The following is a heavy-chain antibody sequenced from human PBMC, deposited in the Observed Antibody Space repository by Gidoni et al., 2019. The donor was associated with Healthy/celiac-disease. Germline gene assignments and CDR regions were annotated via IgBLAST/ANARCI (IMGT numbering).Heavy chain of an antibody. J-gene: IGHJ4*02. D-gene: IGHD6-13*01. CDR1: GFTFSSYS. Sequence: EVQLVESGGGLVKPGGSLRLSCAASGFTFSSYSMNWVRQAPGKGLEWVSSISSSSSYIYYADSVKGRFTISRDNAKNSLYLQMNSLRAEDTAVYYCARDEQLAYYFDYWGQGTLVTVSS. V-gene: IGHV3-21*01. CDR2: ISSSSSYI. CDR3: ARDEQLAYYFDY.